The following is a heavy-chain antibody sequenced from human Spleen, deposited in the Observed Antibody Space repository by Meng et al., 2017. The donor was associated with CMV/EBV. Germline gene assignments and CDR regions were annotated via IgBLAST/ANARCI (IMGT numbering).Heavy chain of an antibody. V-gene: IGHV3-48*04. Sequence: GESLKISCVASGFIFSNYSLNWVRQAPGKGLEWVSYISSTSTIIYYADSVKGRFTISRDNAKSSLFLQMNSLRAEDTAVYYCAREDAVLPDYWGQGTLVTVSS. CDR1: GFIFSNYS. CDR3: AREDAVLPDY. CDR2: ISSTSTII. D-gene: IGHD1-1*01. J-gene: IGHJ4*02.